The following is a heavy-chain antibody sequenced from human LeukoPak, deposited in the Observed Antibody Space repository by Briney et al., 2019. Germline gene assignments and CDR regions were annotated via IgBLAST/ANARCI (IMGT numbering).Heavy chain of an antibody. J-gene: IGHJ4*02. CDR2: IYNSGPT. Sequence: PSETLSLTCTVSGGSISNEGDYWSWIRQPAGKGLEWIGRIYNSGPTNYNPSVKSRISMSVDTSENQFSLNLSAVTAADTAVYYCAREGTLGSGWYDYWGQGTLVTVSS. CDR1: GGSISNEGDY. D-gene: IGHD6-19*01. V-gene: IGHV4-61*02. CDR3: AREGTLGSGWYDY.